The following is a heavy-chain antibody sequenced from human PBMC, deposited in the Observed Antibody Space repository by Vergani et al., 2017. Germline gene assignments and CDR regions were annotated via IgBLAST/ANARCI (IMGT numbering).Heavy chain of an antibody. J-gene: IGHJ4*02. CDR1: GFTFSSYW. D-gene: IGHD1-1*01. V-gene: IGHV3-21*01. CDR2: ISSSSSYI. CDR3: ARDRSGIDY. Sequence: EVQLVESGGGLVQPGGSLRLSCAASGFTFSSYWMSWVRQAPGKGLEWVSSISSSSSYIYYADSVKGRFTISRDNAKNSLYLQMNSLRAEDTAVYYCARDRSGIDYWGQGTLVTVSS.